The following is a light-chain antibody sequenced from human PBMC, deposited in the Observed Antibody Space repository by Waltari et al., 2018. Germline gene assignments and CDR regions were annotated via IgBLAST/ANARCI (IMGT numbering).Light chain of an antibody. Sequence: EIVLTQSPATLSLSPGERATLSCRASQSVSSYLGWYQQKPGQAPSLLIYKAPNRATGIPARFSGSGSGTDFTLTISSLEPEDFAVYYCQHRIDWPHTFGQGTKLEIK. CDR2: KAP. CDR1: QSVSSY. CDR3: QHRIDWPHT. V-gene: IGKV3-11*01. J-gene: IGKJ2*01.